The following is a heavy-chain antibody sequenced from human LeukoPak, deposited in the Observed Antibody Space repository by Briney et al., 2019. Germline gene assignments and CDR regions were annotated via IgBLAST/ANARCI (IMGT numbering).Heavy chain of an antibody. V-gene: IGHV4-31*03. CDR1: GGSINSGGY. D-gene: IGHD3-10*01. Sequence: SETLSLTCTVSGGSINSGGYWSWIRQHPGKGLEWIGYICYSGTTYFNPSLKGRVTMSVDTSKNQFSLKLSSVTAADTAVYYCARDSGISGRTDYWGQGTLVTVSS. CDR2: ICYSGTT. CDR3: ARDSGISGRTDY. J-gene: IGHJ4*02.